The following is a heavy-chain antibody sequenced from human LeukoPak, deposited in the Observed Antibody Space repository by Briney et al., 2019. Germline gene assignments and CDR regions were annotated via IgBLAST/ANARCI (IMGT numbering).Heavy chain of an antibody. V-gene: IGHV1-2*02. Sequence: ASVKVSCKASGYTFTGYYMHWVRQAPGQGLEWMGWINPNTGGTNYGQKFQGRVTMTTDTSISTAYMELSSLGSDDTAVYYCASGPSDLGSSSQYWGQGTLVTVSS. D-gene: IGHD6-6*01. CDR3: ASGPSDLGSSSQY. J-gene: IGHJ4*02. CDR2: INPNTGGT. CDR1: GYTFTGYY.